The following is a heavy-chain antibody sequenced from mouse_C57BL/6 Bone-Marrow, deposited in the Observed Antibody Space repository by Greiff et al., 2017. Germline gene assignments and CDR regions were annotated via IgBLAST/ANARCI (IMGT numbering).Heavy chain of an antibody. CDR2: IYPGAGGT. CDR3: ARDWDYFDY. J-gene: IGHJ2*01. D-gene: IGHD4-1*01. Sequence: VQLQESGAELVKPGASVKISCKVSGYAFSTYWMNWVKQRPGKGLEWIGQIYPGAGGTNYNGKFKGNATLTADKSSSTAYMQLSSLTSEDSAVYFCARDWDYFDYWGQGTTLTVSS. CDR1: GYAFSTYW. V-gene: IGHV1-80*01.